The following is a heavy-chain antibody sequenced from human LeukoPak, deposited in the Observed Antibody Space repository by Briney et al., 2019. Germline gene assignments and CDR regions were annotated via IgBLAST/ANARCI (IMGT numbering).Heavy chain of an antibody. CDR2: ISSSSSTI. V-gene: IGHV3-48*01. Sequence: GGSLRLSCAASGFTFSSYSMNWVRQAPGKGPEWVSYISSSSSTIYYADSVKGRFTISRDNAKNSLYLQMNSLRAEDTAVYYCARDVVRGIDYWGQGTLVTVSS. CDR3: ARDVVRGIDY. J-gene: IGHJ4*02. CDR1: GFTFSSYS. D-gene: IGHD3-10*01.